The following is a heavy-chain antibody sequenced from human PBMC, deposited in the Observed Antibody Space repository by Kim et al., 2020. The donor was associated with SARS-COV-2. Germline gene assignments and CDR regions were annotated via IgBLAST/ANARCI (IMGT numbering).Heavy chain of an antibody. CDR3: VPRYYEH. CDR2: DGSNK. V-gene: IGHV3-30*02. Sequence: DGSNKYYADSVKGRFTISRDNSKNTLYLQMNSLRAEDTAVYYCVPRYYEHWGQGTLVTVSS. J-gene: IGHJ4*02.